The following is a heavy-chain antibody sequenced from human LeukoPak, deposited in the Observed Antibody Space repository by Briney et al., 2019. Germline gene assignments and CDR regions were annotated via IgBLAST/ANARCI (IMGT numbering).Heavy chain of an antibody. CDR3: ARGAPVTTEIDY. V-gene: IGHV4-34*01. CDR2: INHSGSA. D-gene: IGHD4-17*01. J-gene: IGHJ4*02. Sequence: SETLSPTCAVYGGSFSGFYWNWIRQSPEKGLEWIGEINHSGSANYNPSLKSRVTISVDTSKTQFSLKMNSVTAADTAMYYCARGAPVTTEIDYWGQGTLVTVSS. CDR1: GGSFSGFY.